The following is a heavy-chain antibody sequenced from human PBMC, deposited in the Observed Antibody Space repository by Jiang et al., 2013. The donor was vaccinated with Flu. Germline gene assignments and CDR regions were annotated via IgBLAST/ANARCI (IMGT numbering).Heavy chain of an antibody. CDR1: GFTVNINY. CDR2: IYSGGGT. V-gene: IGHV3-53*01. D-gene: IGHD5-12*01. J-gene: IGHJ4*02. Sequence: EVQLLESGGGLIQPGGSLRLSCGVSGFTVNINYMSWVRQAPGKGLECVSVIYSGGGTYYADSVKGRFTISRDDSKNMIYLQMNSLRADDTAVYYCARGPPTWLPLDHWGQGTLVTVSS. CDR3: ARGPPTWLPLDH.